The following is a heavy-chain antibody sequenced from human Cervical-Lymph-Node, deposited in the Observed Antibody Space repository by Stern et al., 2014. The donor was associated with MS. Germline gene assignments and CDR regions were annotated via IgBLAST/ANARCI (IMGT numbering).Heavy chain of an antibody. CDR1: GFSFSTSGVG. J-gene: IGHJ6*02. CDR2: IYWDDDK. CDR3: AHSQGRVANYGMDV. Sequence: ESGPTLVKPTQTLTLTCTFSGFSFSTSGVGVGWIRQPPGKALEWLALIYWDDDKRYSPSLKSRLTITKDTSKNQVLLTMTNMDPVDTATFYCAHSQGRVANYGMDVWGQGTTVTVSS. D-gene: IGHD3-3*01. V-gene: IGHV2-5*02.